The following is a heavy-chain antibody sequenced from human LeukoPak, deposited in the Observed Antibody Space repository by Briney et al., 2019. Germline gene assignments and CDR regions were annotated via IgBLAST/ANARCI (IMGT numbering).Heavy chain of an antibody. Sequence: ASVKVSCKASGYTFTGYYLHWVRQAPGQGLEWMGWINPSGGTNYAQKFQGRVTMTRDTSITTAYMELSSLRSEDTAVYYCARSGFGSGISFDLWGQGTLVTVSS. CDR3: ARSGFGSGISFDL. J-gene: IGHJ5*02. CDR1: GYTFTGYY. CDR2: INPSGGT. V-gene: IGHV1-2*02. D-gene: IGHD3-10*01.